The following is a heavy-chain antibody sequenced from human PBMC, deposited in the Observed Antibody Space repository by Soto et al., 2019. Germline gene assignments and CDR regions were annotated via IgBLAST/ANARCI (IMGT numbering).Heavy chain of an antibody. D-gene: IGHD3-3*01. J-gene: IGHJ5*02. CDR3: ARQVEWLLGGGWFDP. Sequence: PGESLKISCKGSGYSFTSYWIGWVRQMPGKGLEWMGIIYPGDSDTRYSPSFQGQVTISADKSISTAYLQWSSLKASDTAMYYCARQVEWLLGGGWFDPWGKGTLVTVSS. CDR1: GYSFTSYW. CDR2: IYPGDSDT. V-gene: IGHV5-51*01.